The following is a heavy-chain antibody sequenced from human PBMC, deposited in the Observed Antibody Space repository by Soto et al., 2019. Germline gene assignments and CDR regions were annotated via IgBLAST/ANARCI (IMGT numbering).Heavy chain of an antibody. D-gene: IGHD7-27*01. J-gene: IGHJ3*01. CDR2: IGGTDGDSDGVP. Sequence: VQLLESGGDLVQPGGSLRLSCVASGFILNNYAMSWVRQAPGKGLEWVSTIGGTDGDSDGVPWYEDSVKGRFTISRGSSANTVFLHMDNFRAEGSALYYCVTRGRNWGAFDFWGPGTTVVVSS. CDR3: VTRGRNWGAFDF. V-gene: IGHV3-23*01. CDR1: GFILNNYA.